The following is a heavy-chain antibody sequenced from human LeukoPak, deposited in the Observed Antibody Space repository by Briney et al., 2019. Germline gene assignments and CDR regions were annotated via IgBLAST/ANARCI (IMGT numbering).Heavy chain of an antibody. V-gene: IGHV3-49*04. D-gene: IGHD6-13*01. J-gene: IGHJ4*02. Sequence: PGGSLKLSRTASGFIFGDYAMSWVRQAPEKGLEWVAFIRSTAYGATTEYAASVKGRFTISRDDSKRIAYLQMNSLKTDDTAVYYCTRGVYQLLYFDYWGQGALVTVSS. CDR2: IRSTAYGATT. CDR1: GFIFGDYA. CDR3: TRGVYQLLYFDY.